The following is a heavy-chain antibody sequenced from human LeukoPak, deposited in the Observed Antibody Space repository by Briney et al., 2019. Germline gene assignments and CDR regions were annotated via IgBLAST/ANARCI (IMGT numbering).Heavy chain of an antibody. D-gene: IGHD2-15*01. J-gene: IGHJ4*02. V-gene: IGHV4-34*01. CDR2: INHSGST. CDR3: ARGALEGYCSGGSCPFFDY. Sequence: NTSETLSLTCAVYGGSFSGYYWSWLRQPPGKGLEWLGEINHSGSTNYNPSLKSRVTISVDTSKNQFSLKLSSVTAADTAVYYCARGALEGYCSGGSCPFFDYWGQGTLVTVSS. CDR1: GGSFSGYY.